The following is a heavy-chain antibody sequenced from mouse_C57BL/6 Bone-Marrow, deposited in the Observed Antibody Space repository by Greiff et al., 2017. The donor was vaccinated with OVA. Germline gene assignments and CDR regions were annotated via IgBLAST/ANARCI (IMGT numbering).Heavy chain of an antibody. CDR1: GYAFSSSW. CDR2: IYPGDGDT. V-gene: IGHV1-82*01. CDR3: ARRKIYSNYGIWYFDV. Sequence: QVQLQQSGPELVKPGASVKISCKASGYAFSSSWMNWVKQRPGKGLEWIGRIYPGDGDTNYNGKFKGKATLTADKSSSTAYMQLSSLTSEDSAVYFCARRKIYSNYGIWYFDVWGTGTTVTVSS. D-gene: IGHD2-5*01. J-gene: IGHJ1*03.